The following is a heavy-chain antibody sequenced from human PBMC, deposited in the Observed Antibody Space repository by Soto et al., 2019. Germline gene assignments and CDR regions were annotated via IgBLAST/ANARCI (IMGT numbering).Heavy chain of an antibody. D-gene: IGHD2-21*02. CDR2: IKQDGSEK. CDR3: ARELAYCGGDCSDYYYYGMDV. V-gene: IGHV3-7*05. Sequence: EVQLVESGGGLVQPGGSLRLSCAASGFTFSSYWMSWVRQAPGKGLEWVANIKQDGSEKYYVDSVKGRFTISRDNAKNSLYLQMNSLRAEDTAVYYCARELAYCGGDCSDYYYYGMDVWGQGTTVTVSS. J-gene: IGHJ6*02. CDR1: GFTFSSYW.